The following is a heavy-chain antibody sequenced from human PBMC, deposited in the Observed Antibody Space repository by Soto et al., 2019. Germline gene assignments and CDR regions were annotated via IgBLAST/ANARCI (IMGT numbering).Heavy chain of an antibody. D-gene: IGHD3-22*01. Sequence: AGGSLRLSCAASGFTFSSYSMNWVRQAPGKGLEWVSSISSSSSYIYYADSVKGRFTISRDNAKNSLYLQMNSLRAEDTAVYYCARERNDSSGYYYVDAFDIWGQGTMVTVS. CDR1: GFTFSSYS. J-gene: IGHJ3*02. CDR2: ISSSSSYI. V-gene: IGHV3-21*01. CDR3: ARERNDSSGYYYVDAFDI.